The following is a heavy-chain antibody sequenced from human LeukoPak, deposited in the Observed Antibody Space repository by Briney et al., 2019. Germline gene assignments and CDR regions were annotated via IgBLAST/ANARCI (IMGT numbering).Heavy chain of an antibody. J-gene: IGHJ5*02. CDR2: IYHSGST. V-gene: IGHV4-30-2*01. D-gene: IGHD2-15*01. CDR3: ARENRRTVENWFDP. CDR1: GGSISSGGYY. Sequence: SQTLSLTCTVSGGSISSGGYYWSWIRQPPGKGLEWIGYIYHSGSTYYNPSLKSRVTISVDRSKNQFSLKLSSVTAADTAVYYCARENRRTVENWFDPWGQGTLVTVSS.